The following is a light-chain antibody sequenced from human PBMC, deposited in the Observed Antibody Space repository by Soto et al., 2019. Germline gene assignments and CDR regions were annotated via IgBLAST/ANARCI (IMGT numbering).Light chain of an antibody. J-gene: IGLJ1*01. CDR1: SSDVGNYKY. CDR2: EVS. CDR3: FSYTSSGTYV. Sequence: QPASVSGSPGQSITISCTGTSSDVGNYKYVSWYQQHPGKAPKLMIYEVSNRPSGVSNRFSGSKSGNTASLTISGLQAEDETDYYCFSYTSSGTYVFGTGTKVTVL. V-gene: IGLV2-14*01.